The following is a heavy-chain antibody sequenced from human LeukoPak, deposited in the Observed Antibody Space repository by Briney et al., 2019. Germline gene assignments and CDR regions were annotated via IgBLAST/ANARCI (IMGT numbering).Heavy chain of an antibody. CDR2: ISNNGGYT. CDR3: AKEINWRYFDY. D-gene: IGHD3-3*01. CDR1: GFTFSSSA. Sequence: PGGSLRLSCAASGFTFSSSAMSWVRQAPGKGLEWVSAISNNGGYTYYADSVQGRFTISRDNSKSTLCLQMNSLRAKDTAVYYCAKEINWRYFDYWGQGTLVTVSS. J-gene: IGHJ4*02. V-gene: IGHV3-23*01.